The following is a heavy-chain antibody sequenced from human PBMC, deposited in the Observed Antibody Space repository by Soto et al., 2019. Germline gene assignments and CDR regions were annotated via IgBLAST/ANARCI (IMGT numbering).Heavy chain of an antibody. CDR2: IYYRGNT. V-gene: IGHV4-59*01. Sequence: SETLSLTCTVSGGSISNYYWSGIRQPPGKPLEWIGYIYYRGNTNYNPSLKSRVTMSVETSKNQFSLKLTSVTAADTAVYYCARLSMLTTVGPYYFDYWGQGTLVTVSS. CDR1: GGSISNYY. J-gene: IGHJ4*02. D-gene: IGHD4-17*01. CDR3: ARLSMLTTVGPYYFDY.